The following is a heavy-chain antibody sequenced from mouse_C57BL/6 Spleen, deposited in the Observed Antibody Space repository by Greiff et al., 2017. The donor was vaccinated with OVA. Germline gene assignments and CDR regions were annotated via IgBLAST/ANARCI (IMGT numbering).Heavy chain of an antibody. CDR3: ARNYYYAMDY. V-gene: IGHV1-80*01. Sequence: VKLQESGAELVKPGASVKISCKASGYAFSSYWMNWVKQRPGKGLEWIGQIYPGDGDTNYNGKFKGRATLTADKSSSTAYMQLSSLTSEDSAVYFCARNYYYAMDYWGQGTSVTVSS. J-gene: IGHJ4*01. CDR2: IYPGDGDT. CDR1: GYAFSSYW.